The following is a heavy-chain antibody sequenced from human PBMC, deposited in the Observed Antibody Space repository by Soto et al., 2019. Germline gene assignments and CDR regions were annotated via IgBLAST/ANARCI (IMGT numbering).Heavy chain of an antibody. CDR1: GYTFTGYY. CDR2: INPNSGGT. V-gene: IGHV1-2*04. CDR3: ASGNANGSGSPDAFDI. Sequence: ASVKVSCKSSGYTFTGYYMHCVRQAPGQGLEWMGWINPNSGGTNYAQKFQGWVTMTRDTSISTAYMELSRLRSDDTAVYYCASGNANGSGSPDAFDIWGQGTMVTVSS. D-gene: IGHD3-10*01. J-gene: IGHJ3*02.